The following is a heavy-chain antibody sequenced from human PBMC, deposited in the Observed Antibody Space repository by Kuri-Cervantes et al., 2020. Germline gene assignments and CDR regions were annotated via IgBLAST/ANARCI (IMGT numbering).Heavy chain of an antibody. CDR2: IYYSGST. CDR1: GGSISSSSYY. V-gene: IGHV4-39*01. D-gene: IGHD6-13*01. CDR3: ARRGAAAGAYYYYGMDV. Sequence: SETLSLTCTVSGGSISSSSYYRGWIRQPPGKGLEWIGSIYYSGSTYYNPSLKSRVTISVDTSKNQFFRKLSSVTAADTAVYYCARRGAAAGAYYYYGMDVWGQGTTVTVSS. J-gene: IGHJ6*02.